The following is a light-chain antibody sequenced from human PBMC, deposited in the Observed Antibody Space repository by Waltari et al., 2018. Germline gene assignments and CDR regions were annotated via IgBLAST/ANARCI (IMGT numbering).Light chain of an antibody. V-gene: IGLV3-21*02. J-gene: IGLJ3*02. CDR2: EET. CDR3: QVWEDSSDHPGV. Sequence: YGLTQPPSVSVAPGETASISCGGNDIGSQTVHWYQQKPGQAPVLVVDEETDRPSGIPERFSGSNSGNTATLTITRVEAGDEADDYCQVWEDSSDHPGVFGGGTKLTVL. CDR1: DIGSQT.